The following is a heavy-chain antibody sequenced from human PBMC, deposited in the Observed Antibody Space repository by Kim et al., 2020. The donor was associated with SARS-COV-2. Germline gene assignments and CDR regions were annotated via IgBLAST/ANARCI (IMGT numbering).Heavy chain of an antibody. J-gene: IGHJ3*02. Sequence: GGSLRLSCAASGFTFSSYAMSWVRQAPGKGLEWVSVIYSGGSSTYYADSVKGRFTISRDNSKNTLYLQMNSLRAEDTAVYYCAKGYGDWFSLDAFDIWGQGTMVTVSS. CDR1: GFTFSSYA. CDR3: AKGYGDWFSLDAFDI. CDR2: IYSGGSST. V-gene: IGHV3-23*03. D-gene: IGHD4-17*01.